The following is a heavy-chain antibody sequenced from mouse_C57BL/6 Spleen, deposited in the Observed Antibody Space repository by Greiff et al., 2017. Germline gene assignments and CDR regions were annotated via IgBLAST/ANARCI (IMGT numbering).Heavy chain of an antibody. CDR3: TRGDYAMDY. CDR1: GYTFTDYE. J-gene: IGHJ4*01. CDR2: IDPETGGT. Sequence: VQRVESGAELVRPGASVTLSCKASGYTFTDYEMHWVKQTPVHGLEWIGAIDPETGGTAYNQKFKGKAILTADKSSSTAYMELRSLTSEDSAVYYCTRGDYAMDYWGQGTSVTVSS. V-gene: IGHV1-15*01.